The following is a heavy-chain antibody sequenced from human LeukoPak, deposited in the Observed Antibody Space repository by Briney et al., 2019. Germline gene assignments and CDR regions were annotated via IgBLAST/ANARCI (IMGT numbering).Heavy chain of an antibody. D-gene: IGHD3-10*01. Sequence: PGRSLRLSCAASGFTFSSYGMHWVRQAPGKGLEGVAVISYDGSNKYYADSVKGRFTISRDNSKNTLYLQMNSLRAEDTAVYYCAKDYKYQIYYYYGMDVWGQGTTVTVSS. CDR1: GFTFSSYG. V-gene: IGHV3-30*18. CDR3: AKDYKYQIYYYYGMDV. CDR2: ISYDGSNK. J-gene: IGHJ6*02.